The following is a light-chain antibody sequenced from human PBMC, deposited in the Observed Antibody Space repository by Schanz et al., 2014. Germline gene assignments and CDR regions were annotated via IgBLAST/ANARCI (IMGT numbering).Light chain of an antibody. Sequence: QSALTQPPSASGSPGQSVTISCTGSSSDVGGYKYVSWYQQHPGKAPKLIIYEVSKRPSGVPDRFSGSKSGNTASLTISGLQAEDEADYYCCSYAGSNTRRWVFGGGTKLTVL. CDR2: EVS. V-gene: IGLV2-8*01. CDR3: CSYAGSNTRRWV. J-gene: IGLJ3*02. CDR1: SSDVGGYKY.